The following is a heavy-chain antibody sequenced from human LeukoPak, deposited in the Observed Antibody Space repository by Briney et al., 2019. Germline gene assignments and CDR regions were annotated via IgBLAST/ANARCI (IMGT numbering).Heavy chain of an antibody. CDR2: IYSASST. CDR3: ATDLPLYYYDSDADAFDI. Sequence: GGSLRPSCAASGFTVSSNYMSWVRQAPGKGLEWVSVIYSASSTYYADSVKGRFTISRDNSKNTLYLQMNSLRAEDTAVYYCATDLPLYYYDSDADAFDIWGQGTMVTVSS. V-gene: IGHV3-53*05. CDR1: GFTVSSNY. D-gene: IGHD3-22*01. J-gene: IGHJ3*02.